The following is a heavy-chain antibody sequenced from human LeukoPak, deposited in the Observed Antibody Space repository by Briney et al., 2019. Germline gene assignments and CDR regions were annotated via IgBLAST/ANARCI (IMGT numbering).Heavy chain of an antibody. V-gene: IGHV4-61*02. D-gene: IGHD3-16*01. CDR1: GGSISSGSYY. J-gene: IGHJ6*03. Sequence: PSETLSLTCTVSGGSISSGSYYWSWIRQPAGKGLEWIGRIYTSGSTNYNPSLKSRVTISVDTSKNQFSLKLSSVTAADTAVYYCAREYGSEGWGNYYYYMDVWGKGTTVTVSS. CDR2: IYTSGST. CDR3: AREYGSEGWGNYYYYMDV.